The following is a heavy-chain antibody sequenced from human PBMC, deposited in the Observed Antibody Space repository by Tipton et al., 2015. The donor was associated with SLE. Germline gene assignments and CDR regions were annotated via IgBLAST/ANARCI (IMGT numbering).Heavy chain of an antibody. V-gene: IGHV4-31*03. J-gene: IGHJ5*02. Sequence: TLSLTCTVSGGSISSGGYYWSWIRQHPGKGLEWIGYIYYSGSTYYNPSLKSRVTISVDTSKNQFSLKLSSVTAADTAGYYCASESGSYGWFDPWGQGTLVTVSS. D-gene: IGHD1-26*01. CDR1: GGSISSGGYY. CDR2: IYYSGST. CDR3: ASESGSYGWFDP.